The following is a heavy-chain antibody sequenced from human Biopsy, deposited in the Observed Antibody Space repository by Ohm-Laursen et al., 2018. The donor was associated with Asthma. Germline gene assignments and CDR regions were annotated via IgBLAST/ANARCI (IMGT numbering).Heavy chain of an antibody. CDR2: INSVFGTT. J-gene: IGHJ4*02. D-gene: IGHD2-2*01. CDR3: TRKAGSCISRTCYSLDF. CDR1: EGTFNTYV. V-gene: IGHV1-69*01. Sequence: SSVKVSCKSLEGTFNTYVIGWVRQAPGQGLEWMGGINSVFGTTTYPQKFQDRVTITADDSTSTVYMELSSLRSEDTAVYYCTRKAGSCISRTCYSLDFWGQGTLVTVSS.